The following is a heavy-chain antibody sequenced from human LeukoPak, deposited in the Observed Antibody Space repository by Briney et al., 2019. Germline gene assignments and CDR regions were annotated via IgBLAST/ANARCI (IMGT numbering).Heavy chain of an antibody. J-gene: IGHJ4*02. CDR3: AREALYCSSTSCPTDY. V-gene: IGHV4-4*02. D-gene: IGHD2-2*01. CDR2: IYHSGST. Sequence: SETLSLTCAVSGGSISSSNWWSWVRQPPGKGLEWIGEIYHSGSTNYNPSLKSRVTISVDKSKNQFSLKLSSVTAADTAVYYCAREALYCSSTSCPTDYWGQGTLVTVSS. CDR1: GGSISSSNW.